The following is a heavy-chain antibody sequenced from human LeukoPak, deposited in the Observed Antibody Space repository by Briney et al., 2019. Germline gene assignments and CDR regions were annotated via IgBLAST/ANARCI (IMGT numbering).Heavy chain of an antibody. CDR2: ISASGDSA. J-gene: IGHJ4*02. D-gene: IGHD3-10*01. Sequence: PGGSLRLSCAASGFTFGSYAMSWVRQAPGKGLEWVSDISASGDSADYADSVKGRFTISRDTARNTSYLQMNSLGAEDTAVYYCARDSATKVRGPVIGSTDFWGQGTLVTVSS. V-gene: IGHV3-23*01. CDR3: ARDSATKVRGPVIGSTDF. CDR1: GFTFGSYA.